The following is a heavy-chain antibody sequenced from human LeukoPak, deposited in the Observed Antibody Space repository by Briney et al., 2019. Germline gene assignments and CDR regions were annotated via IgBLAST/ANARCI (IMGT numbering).Heavy chain of an antibody. D-gene: IGHD3-9*01. J-gene: IGHJ4*02. CDR2: INPNSGGT. CDR3: ARDYGYFDWSTLFPLDY. CDR1: GYTFTGYY. Sequence: ASVKVSCKASGYTFTGYYMHWVRQAPGQGPEWMGWINPNSGGTNYAQKFQGRVTMTSDTSISTAYLELSRLRSDDTAEYYCARDYGYFDWSTLFPLDYWGQGALVTVSS. V-gene: IGHV1-2*02.